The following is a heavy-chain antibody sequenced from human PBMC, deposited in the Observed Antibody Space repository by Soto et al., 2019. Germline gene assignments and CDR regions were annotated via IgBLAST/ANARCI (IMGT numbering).Heavy chain of an antibody. J-gene: IGHJ5*02. CDR2: IYPGDSDT. CDR3: ARCWGNVDTTSNWFDP. V-gene: IGHV5-51*01. Sequence: GESLKISCKGSGYNFTRFWIGWVRQMPGKGLEWMGIIYPGDSDTRYSPSFRGQVIISVDKSFNTTYLQWPSLKTSDTAIYYCARCWGNVDTTSNWFDPWGKGTLVTVSS. D-gene: IGHD3-16*01. CDR1: GYNFTRFW.